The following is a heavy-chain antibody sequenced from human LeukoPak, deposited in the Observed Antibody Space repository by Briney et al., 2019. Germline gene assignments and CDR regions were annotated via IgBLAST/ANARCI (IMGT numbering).Heavy chain of an antibody. D-gene: IGHD1-26*01. CDR1: GFTFSSYG. J-gene: IGHJ4*02. CDR3: AREPSGSLRYLY. Sequence: GGSLRLSCAASGFTFSSYGMHWVRQAPGKGLEWVAVISYDGSNKYYADSVKGRFTISRDNSKNTLYLQMNSLRAEDTAVYYCAREPSGSLRYLYWGQGTLVTVSS. CDR2: ISYDGSNK. V-gene: IGHV3-30*03.